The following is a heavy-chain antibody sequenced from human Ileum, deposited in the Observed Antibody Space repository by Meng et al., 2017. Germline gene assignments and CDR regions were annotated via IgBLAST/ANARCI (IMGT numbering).Heavy chain of an antibody. CDR1: GGSISSGDYY. D-gene: IGHD1-26*01. J-gene: IGHJ5*02. Sequence: VQLQESGPGLVKSSQTLSLTCTVSGGSISSGDYYWSWIRQPPEKGLEWIGYIFDTGPPSYSPPLRSRLSISMDTSKNQFSLRLTSVSAADTAVYYCAASLDGNRFDPWGQGTLVTVSS. CDR3: AASLDGNRFDP. V-gene: IGHV4-30-4*01. CDR2: IFDTGPP.